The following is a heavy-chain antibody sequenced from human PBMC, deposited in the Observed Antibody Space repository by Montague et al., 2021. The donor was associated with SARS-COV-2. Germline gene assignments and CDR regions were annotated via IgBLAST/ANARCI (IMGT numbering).Heavy chain of an antibody. CDR1: GDSVSSNSAA. V-gene: IGHV6-1*01. CDR3: ARTTASSDY. J-gene: IGHJ4*02. Sequence: CAISGDSVSSNSAAWNWIRQSPSLGLAWLGRTYYRSKWYNDYAVSVKSRITINPDTSKNQISLQLNSVTPEDTAVYSCARTTASSDYWGQGTLVTVSS. CDR2: TYYRSKWYN. D-gene: IGHD2/OR15-2a*01.